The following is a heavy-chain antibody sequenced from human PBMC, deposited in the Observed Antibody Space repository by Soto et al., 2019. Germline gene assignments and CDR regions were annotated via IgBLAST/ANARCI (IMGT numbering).Heavy chain of an antibody. CDR1: GYSFTSYW. V-gene: IGHV5-51*01. CDR2: IYPGDSDT. J-gene: IGHJ6*02. D-gene: IGHD2-15*01. CDR3: ARSPQAANNYYYYGMDV. Sequence: PGESLKISCKGSGYSFTSYWIGWVRQMPGKGLEWMGIIYPGDSDTRYSPSFQGQVTISADKSISTAYLQWSSLKASDTAMYYCARSPQAANNYYYYGMDVWGQGTTVTV.